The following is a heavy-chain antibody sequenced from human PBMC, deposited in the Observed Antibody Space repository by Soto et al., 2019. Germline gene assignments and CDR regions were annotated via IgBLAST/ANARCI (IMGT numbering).Heavy chain of an antibody. CDR1: VFTFSSYW. CDR3: ARGWAELDY. CDR2: IKEDGSEI. J-gene: IGHJ4*02. Sequence: GGSLGRSCAACVFTFSSYWLSWVRQAPGKGLEWVANIKEDGSEIYYVDSVKGRFSISRDNAKNSLYLQMNSLRAEDTAVYYCARGWAELDYWGQGPLATVPS. D-gene: IGHD1-26*01. V-gene: IGHV3-7*03.